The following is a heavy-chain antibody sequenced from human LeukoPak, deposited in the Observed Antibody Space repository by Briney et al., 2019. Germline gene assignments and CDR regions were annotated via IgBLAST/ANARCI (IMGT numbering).Heavy chain of an antibody. CDR3: ARTNYGRMYWYFDL. J-gene: IGHJ2*01. Sequence: SATLSLTCPVSGGSISTDNWWSWVRQPPGKGLEWIAEVYHGGSTNHNPSLKSRVTISLDKSKNQFSLKLSSVTAADTAVYYCARTNYGRMYWYFDLWGRGTLVTVSS. CDR1: GGSISTDNW. V-gene: IGHV4-4*02. CDR2: VYHGGST. D-gene: IGHD3-10*01.